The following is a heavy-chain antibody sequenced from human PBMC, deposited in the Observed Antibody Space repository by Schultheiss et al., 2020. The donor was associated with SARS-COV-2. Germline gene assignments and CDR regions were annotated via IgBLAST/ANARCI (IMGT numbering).Heavy chain of an antibody. Sequence: GGSLRLSCAASGFTFSSYAMHWVRQAPGKGLEWVAVISYDGSNKYYADSVKGRFTISRDNSKNTLYLQMNSLRAEDTAVYYCARDDIVLMVYATRPLDYWGQGTLVTVSS. CDR3: ARDDIVLMVYATRPLDY. D-gene: IGHD2-8*01. J-gene: IGHJ4*02. V-gene: IGHV3-30-3*01. CDR1: GFTFSSYA. CDR2: ISYDGSNK.